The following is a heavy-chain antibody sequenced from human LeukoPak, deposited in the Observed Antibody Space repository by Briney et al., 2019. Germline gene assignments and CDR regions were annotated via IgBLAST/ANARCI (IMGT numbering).Heavy chain of an antibody. V-gene: IGHV1-69*13. Sequence: ASVKVSCKASGGTFITYVISWVRQAPGQGLEWMGVIIPIFDTANYAQNFQGRVTVTADESTSTAYMELSSLRSEDTAVYYCARGNSRSLLPYYFDYWGQGTLVTVSS. CDR2: IIPIFDTA. CDR3: ARGNSRSLLPYYFDY. CDR1: GGTFITYV. D-gene: IGHD2-21*01. J-gene: IGHJ4*02.